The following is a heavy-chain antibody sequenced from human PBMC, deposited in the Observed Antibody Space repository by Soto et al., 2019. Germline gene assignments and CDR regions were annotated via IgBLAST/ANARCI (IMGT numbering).Heavy chain of an antibody. CDR1: GATVRSYW. Sequence: RLSCSPAGATVRSYWSHCVAAAPVKGLECVAVIGSDAKTQFYADSVKGRFSISRDSFKNTVSLQMNSLRAEDTAIYYCAKEYSNSDWYFDYWGEGTQVTVSS. D-gene: IGHD2-21*02. CDR2: IGSDAKTQ. V-gene: IGHV3-30*18. CDR3: AKEYSNSDWYFDY. J-gene: IGHJ4*02.